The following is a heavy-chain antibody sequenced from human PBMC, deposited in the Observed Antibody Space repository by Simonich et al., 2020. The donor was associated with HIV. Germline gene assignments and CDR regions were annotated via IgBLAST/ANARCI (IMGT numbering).Heavy chain of an antibody. CDR2: IYFSGRP. D-gene: IGHD5-12*01. J-gene: IGHJ6*03. Sequence: QLQLQESGPRLVKPSETLSLTCTVSGGSISSSSYYWGWIRQPPGKGLEWIGIIYFSGRPHYHPPLKRRVTISVGTSKNQFSLKLRSVTAADTAVYYCARHPGLTVPTPPFFYYYMDVWGKGTTVTVSS. CDR3: ARHPGLTVPTPPFFYYYMDV. V-gene: IGHV4-39*01. CDR1: GGSISSSSYY.